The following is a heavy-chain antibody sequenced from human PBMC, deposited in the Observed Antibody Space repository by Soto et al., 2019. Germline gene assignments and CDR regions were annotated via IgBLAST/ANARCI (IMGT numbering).Heavy chain of an antibody. J-gene: IGHJ6*02. CDR2: ISAYNGNT. Sequence: GASVKVSCKASGYTFTSYGISWVRQAPGQGLEWMGWISAYNGNTNYAQKLQGRVTMTTDTSTSTAYMELRSLRSDDTAVYYCARIRYCSGGSCYSWALTDYYYGMDVWGQGTTVTVSS. CDR1: GYTFTSYG. V-gene: IGHV1-18*04. D-gene: IGHD2-15*01. CDR3: ARIRYCSGGSCYSWALTDYYYGMDV.